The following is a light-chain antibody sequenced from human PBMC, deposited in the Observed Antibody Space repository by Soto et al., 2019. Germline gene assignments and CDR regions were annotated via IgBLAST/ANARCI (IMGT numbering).Light chain of an antibody. CDR2: LAS. J-gene: IGKJ5*01. V-gene: IGKV1-5*01. Sequence: DIQMTQSPSTLSASVGDRVTITCRASQNIASGLAWYQQRPGKAPKLLIYLASTLEIGVPSRFSGSGSGTEFTLTITNLQPGDFATYYCQRYNSFSASFGQGTRLEIK. CDR3: QRYNSFSAS. CDR1: QNIASG.